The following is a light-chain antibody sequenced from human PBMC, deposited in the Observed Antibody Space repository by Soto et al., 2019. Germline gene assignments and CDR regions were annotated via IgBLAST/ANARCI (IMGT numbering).Light chain of an antibody. J-gene: IGKJ1*01. CDR2: WAS. CDR3: HQYYSPPPWT. CDR1: QSVLYSSNNKNY. V-gene: IGKV4-1*01. Sequence: DIVMTQSPDSLAVSLGERATINCKSSQSVLYSSNNKNYLAWYQQKPGQPPKLLIYWASTRESGVPDRFSGSGSVSDFTLIISSLQAEDVAVYYCHQYYSPPPWTFGQGTKVEIK.